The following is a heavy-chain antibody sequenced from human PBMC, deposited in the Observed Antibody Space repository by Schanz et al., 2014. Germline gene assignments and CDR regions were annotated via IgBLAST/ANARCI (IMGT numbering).Heavy chain of an antibody. CDR3: AKIERNED. J-gene: IGHJ4*02. D-gene: IGHD1-1*01. CDR1: GFTFDEFA. V-gene: IGHV3-48*01. CDR2: ISSSSSTR. Sequence: EVQLLESGGGLVQPGKSLRLSCAASGFTFDEFAMHWVRQSPGKGLEWVSYISSSSSTRYYADSVKGRFTISRDNAKNSLFLQMNSLRAEDTAVYFCAKIERNEDWGQGTLVTVSS.